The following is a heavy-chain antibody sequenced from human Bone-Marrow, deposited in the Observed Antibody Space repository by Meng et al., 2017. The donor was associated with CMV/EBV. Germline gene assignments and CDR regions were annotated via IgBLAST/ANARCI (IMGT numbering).Heavy chain of an antibody. CDR3: ARDGDLWAGSNFDY. CDR1: GINYNGHS. CDR2: ISINRNYK. Sequence: GASLKISCAASGINYNGHSLNWVRQAPGKGLEWVSSISINRNYKHYADSVKGRFFISTDDAKSSLFLQMDSLRAEDTATYYCARDGDLWAGSNFDYWGPGTLVTVSS. J-gene: IGHJ4*02. D-gene: IGHD3/OR15-3a*01. V-gene: IGHV3-21*06.